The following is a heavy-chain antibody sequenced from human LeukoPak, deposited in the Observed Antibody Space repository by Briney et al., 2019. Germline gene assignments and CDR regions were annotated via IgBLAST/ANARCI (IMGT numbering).Heavy chain of an antibody. D-gene: IGHD6-19*01. J-gene: IGHJ4*02. CDR1: GFTFSSYG. CDR2: IWYDGSSK. CDR3: ARDLSSGWYGPLN. V-gene: IGHV3-33*01. Sequence: GGSLRLSCAASGFTFSSYGMHWVRQAPGKGLEWVAVIWYDGSSKYYTDSVKGRFTISRDNSKNTLYLQMNSLRVEGTAVYYCARDLSSGWYGPLNWGQGTLVTVFS.